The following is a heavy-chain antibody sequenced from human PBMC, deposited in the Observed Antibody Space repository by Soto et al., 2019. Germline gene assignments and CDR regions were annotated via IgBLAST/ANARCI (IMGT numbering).Heavy chain of an antibody. D-gene: IGHD6-13*01. Sequence: SETLSLTCTVSGGSISSYYWSWIRQPPGKGLEWIGYIYYSGSTNYNPSLKSRVTISVDTSKNQFSLKLSSVTAADTAVYYCARAEQQLSALWFDYWGQGTLVTVSS. J-gene: IGHJ4*02. V-gene: IGHV4-59*01. CDR1: GGSISSYY. CDR3: ARAEQQLSALWFDY. CDR2: IYYSGST.